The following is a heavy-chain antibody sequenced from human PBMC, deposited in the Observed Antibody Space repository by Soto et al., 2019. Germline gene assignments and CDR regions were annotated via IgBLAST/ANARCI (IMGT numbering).Heavy chain of an antibody. CDR2: ISYDGSNK. Sequence: QVQLVESGGGVVQPGRSLRLSCAASGFTFSSYGMHWVRQAPGKGLEWVAVISYDGSNKYYADSVKGRFTIPRDNSKNTLYLQMNSLRAEDPGVYYCAKDWPWFDPWGQGTLVTVSS. CDR3: AKDWPWFDP. CDR1: GFTFSSYG. V-gene: IGHV3-30*18. J-gene: IGHJ5*02.